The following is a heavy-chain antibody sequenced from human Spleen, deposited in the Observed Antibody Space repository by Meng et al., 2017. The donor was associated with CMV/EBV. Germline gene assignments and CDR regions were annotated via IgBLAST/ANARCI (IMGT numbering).Heavy chain of an antibody. CDR3: ARDEGYNYGRDAFDI. CDR1: SLCSGGYS. CDR2: LYYRGST. V-gene: IGHV4-31*02. D-gene: IGHD5-18*01. Sequence: SLCSGGYSWTWIRQHPGKGLEWVGYLYYRGSTRYNPSLKSRVSISVDTSKNQFSLKLSSVTAADTAVYYCARDEGYNYGRDAFDIWGQGTMVTVSS. J-gene: IGHJ3*02.